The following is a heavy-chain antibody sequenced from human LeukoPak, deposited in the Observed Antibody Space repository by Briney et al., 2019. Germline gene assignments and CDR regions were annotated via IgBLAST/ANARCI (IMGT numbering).Heavy chain of an antibody. V-gene: IGHV1-46*01. CDR1: GYTFTGYY. J-gene: IGHJ4*02. D-gene: IGHD6-19*01. CDR3: ARGFGGLARVTSSGYDY. Sequence: ASVKVSCKASGYTFTGYYMHWVRQAPGQGLEWMGIINPSGGSTSYAQKFQGRVTMTRDMSTSTVYMELSSLRSEDTAVYYCARGFGGLARVTSSGYDYWGQGTLVTVSS. CDR2: INPSGGST.